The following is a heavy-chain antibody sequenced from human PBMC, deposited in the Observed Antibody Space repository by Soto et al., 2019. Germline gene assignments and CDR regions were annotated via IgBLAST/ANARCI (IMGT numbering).Heavy chain of an antibody. CDR2: VSSDGGTQ. V-gene: IGHV3-30*18. Sequence: PGGSLRLSCAASGFTFSNHGMSWVRQAPGKGLGWVAVVSSDGGTQHYIDSMRGRFTVSRDNSKNTIYLQMNSLRAEDTAVYYCAKEMVVNPFDSWGQGTLVTVS. J-gene: IGHJ4*02. CDR3: AKEMVVNPFDS. CDR1: GFTFSNHG. D-gene: IGHD2-15*01.